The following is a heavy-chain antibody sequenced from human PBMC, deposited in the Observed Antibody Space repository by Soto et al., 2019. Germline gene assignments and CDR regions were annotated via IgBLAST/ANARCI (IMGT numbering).Heavy chain of an antibody. Sequence: GGSLRLSCAAAQFAFHTYAMTWVRQTPGKGLEWLSAITASGSTYYTDSVMGRFTISRDNSRNMLVLDMNSLRAEDTAVYYCATELRYFEWFTRPDYWGQGTLVTVSS. V-gene: IGHV3-23*01. CDR2: ITASGST. CDR3: ATELRYFEWFTRPDY. J-gene: IGHJ4*02. D-gene: IGHD3-3*01. CDR1: QFAFHTYA.